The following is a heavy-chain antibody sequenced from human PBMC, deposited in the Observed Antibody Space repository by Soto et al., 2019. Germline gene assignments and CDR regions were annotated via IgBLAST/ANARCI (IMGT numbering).Heavy chain of an antibody. CDR2: ISSSSSYI. V-gene: IGHV3-21*01. CDR3: ERGAHYYDGSGYYGY. D-gene: IGHD3-22*01. J-gene: IGHJ4*02. CDR1: GFTFSSYS. Sequence: EVQLVESGGGLVKPGGSLRLSCAASGFTFSSYSMNWVRPAPGKGLEWVSSISSSSSYIYYADSVKGRFTISRDNAKNSLYLQMNSLRAADTAVYYCERGAHYYDGSGYYGYWGQGTLVTVSS.